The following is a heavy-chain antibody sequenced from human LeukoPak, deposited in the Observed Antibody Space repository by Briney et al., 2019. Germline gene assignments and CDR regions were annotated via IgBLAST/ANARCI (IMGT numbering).Heavy chain of an antibody. D-gene: IGHD2-2*01. V-gene: IGHV1-18*01. CDR1: GYNXNTYG. Sequence: ASVKVSCKASGYNXNTYGISGVRQAPGQGLEWMGWISSSTGNTKYAQKLQDRVTMTTDTSTSTAYLYLRNLRSDDTAVYYCVRLPLGYCSSTSCLDWGQGTLVTVSS. J-gene: IGHJ4*02. CDR3: VRLPLGYCSSTSCLD. CDR2: ISSSTGNT.